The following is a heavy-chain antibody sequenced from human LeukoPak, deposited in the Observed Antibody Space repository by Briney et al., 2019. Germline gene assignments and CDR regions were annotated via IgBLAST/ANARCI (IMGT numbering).Heavy chain of an antibody. D-gene: IGHD3-16*01. J-gene: IGHJ4*02. CDR1: GFTFSSYW. CDR3: AKGRGFRVWDPWDN. V-gene: IGHV3-7*03. Sequence: GGSLRLSCAASGFTFSSYWMSWVRQAPGKGLEWVANIKEDGSEKYYVDSVKGRFTISRDNSKNTLFLEMNSLRVEDTAVYYCAKGRGFRVWDPWDNWGQGTLITVSS. CDR2: IKEDGSEK.